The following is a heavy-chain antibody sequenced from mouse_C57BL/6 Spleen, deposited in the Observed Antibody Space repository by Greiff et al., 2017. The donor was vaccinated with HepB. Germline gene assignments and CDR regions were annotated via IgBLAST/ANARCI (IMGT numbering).Heavy chain of an antibody. CDR3: AGGYDVEDYYAMDY. CDR2: INPNNGGT. D-gene: IGHD2-2*01. V-gene: IGHV1-26*01. Sequence: EVQLQQSGPELVKPGASVKISCKASGYTFTDYYMNWVKQSHGKSLEWIGDINPNNGGTSYNQKFKGKATLTVDKSSSTAYMELRSLTSEDSAVYYCAGGYDVEDYYAMDYWGQGTSVTVSS. J-gene: IGHJ4*01. CDR1: GYTFTDYY.